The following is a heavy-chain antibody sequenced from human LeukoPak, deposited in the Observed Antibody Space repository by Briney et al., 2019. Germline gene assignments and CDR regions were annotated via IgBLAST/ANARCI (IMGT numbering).Heavy chain of an antibody. CDR3: ARDSYYYDSSGYYYYFDY. J-gene: IGHJ4*02. Sequence: GASVKVSCKASGYTFTGYYMHWVQQAPGQGLEWMGRINPNSGGTNYAQKFQGRVTMTRDTSISTAYMELSRLRSDDTAVYYCARDSYYYDSSGYYYYFDYWGQGTLVTVSS. CDR2: INPNSGGT. CDR1: GYTFTGYY. D-gene: IGHD3-22*01. V-gene: IGHV1-2*06.